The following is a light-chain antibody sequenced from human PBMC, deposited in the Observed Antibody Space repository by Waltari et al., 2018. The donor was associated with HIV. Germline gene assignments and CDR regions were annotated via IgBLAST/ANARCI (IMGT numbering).Light chain of an antibody. Sequence: QSALTQPASVSGSPGQSIAISCTGTSGDIWTYKYVSWYQQHTGKVPKLIIYDVNVRPSGVSDRFSGSKSGNTATLTISGLHSDDEADYYCCSYTVNSTGVFGAGTKITV. J-gene: IGLJ1*01. CDR2: DVN. V-gene: IGLV2-14*03. CDR1: SGDIWTYKY. CDR3: CSYTVNSTGV.